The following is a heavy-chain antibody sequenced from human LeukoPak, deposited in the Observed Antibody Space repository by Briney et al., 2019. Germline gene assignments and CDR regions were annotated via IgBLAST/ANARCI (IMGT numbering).Heavy chain of an antibody. V-gene: IGHV4-59*08. CDR1: GDSISNYY. CDR3: ARLGRTYYMDV. Sequence: SETLSLTCSVSGDSISNYYWTWIRQTPGKGLEWIGNLYHSGAADYNPSLKTRVTTSIDTSKDQFSLSLRSSTAADTAVYFCARLGRTYYMDVWGTGTTVTVSS. J-gene: IGHJ6*03. CDR2: LYHSGAA. D-gene: IGHD1/OR15-1a*01.